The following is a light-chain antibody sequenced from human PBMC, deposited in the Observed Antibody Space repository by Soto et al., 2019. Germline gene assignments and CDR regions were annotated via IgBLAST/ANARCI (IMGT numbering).Light chain of an antibody. CDR3: CSYAGSSTPVV. Sequence: QSVLTQPASVSGSPGQSNTISCTGTSSDVGSYNLVSWYQQHPGKAPKLMIYEGSKRPSGVSNRFSGSKSGNTASLTISGLQAEDEADYYCCSYAGSSTPVVFGGGTKLTVL. V-gene: IGLV2-23*01. J-gene: IGLJ2*01. CDR1: SSDVGSYNL. CDR2: EGS.